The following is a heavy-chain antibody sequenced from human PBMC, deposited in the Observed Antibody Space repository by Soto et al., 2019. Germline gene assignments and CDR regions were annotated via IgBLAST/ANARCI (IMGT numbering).Heavy chain of an antibody. J-gene: IGHJ5*02. CDR1: GGSISSYY. CDR3: ARDDSSSSADNWFDP. D-gene: IGHD6-6*01. Sequence: PSETLSLPCPVSGGSISSYYWSWIRQPPGKGLEWIGYIYYSGSTNYNPSLKSRVTISVDTSKNQFSLKLSSVTAADTAVYYCARDDSSSSADNWFDPWGQGTLVTVPS. V-gene: IGHV4-59*01. CDR2: IYYSGST.